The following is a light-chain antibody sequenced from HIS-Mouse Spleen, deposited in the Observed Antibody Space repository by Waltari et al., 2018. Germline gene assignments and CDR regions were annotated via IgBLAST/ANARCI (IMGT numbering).Light chain of an antibody. CDR3: CSYAGSSTWV. J-gene: IGLJ3*02. Sequence: QSALTQPASVSGSPGQSIPISCTGTSSDVGSYSFFSWYQQHPGKAPKLMIYEGSKRPSGVSNRFSGSKSGNTASLTISGLQAEDEADYYCCSYAGSSTWVFGGGTKLTVL. CDR2: EGS. V-gene: IGLV2-23*01. CDR1: SSDVGSYSF.